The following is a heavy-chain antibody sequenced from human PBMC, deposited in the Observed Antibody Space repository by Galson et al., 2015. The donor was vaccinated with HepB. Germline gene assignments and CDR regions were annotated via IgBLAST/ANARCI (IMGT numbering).Heavy chain of an antibody. V-gene: IGHV3-23*01. Sequence: SLRLSCAATGFTFSNYAMSWVRQAPGKGLDWVSGISGSGGSTYYVDSVKGRFTISRDNSKNTLYLQMNSLRAEDTAVYYCAPLTSRRDGYNVDYWGQGTLVTVSS. D-gene: IGHD5-24*01. J-gene: IGHJ4*02. CDR2: ISGSGGST. CDR1: GFTFSNYA. CDR3: APLTSRRDGYNVDY.